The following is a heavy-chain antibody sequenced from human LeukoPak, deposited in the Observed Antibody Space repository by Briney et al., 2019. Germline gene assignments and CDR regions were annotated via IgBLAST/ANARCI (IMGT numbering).Heavy chain of an antibody. CDR2: IYYSGST. CDR1: GGSNSSYY. D-gene: IGHD3-10*01. Sequence: SETLSLTCTVSGGSNSSYYWSWIRQPPGKGLEWIGYIYYSGSTNYNPSLKSRVTISVDTSKNQFSLKLSSVTAADTAVYYCVRGASNWFDPWGQETLVTVSS. V-gene: IGHV4-59*08. J-gene: IGHJ5*02. CDR3: VRGASNWFDP.